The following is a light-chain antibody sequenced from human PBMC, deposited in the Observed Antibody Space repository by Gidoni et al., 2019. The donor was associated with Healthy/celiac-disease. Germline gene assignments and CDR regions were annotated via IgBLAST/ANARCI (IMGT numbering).Light chain of an antibody. CDR1: QSLVHSDGNTY. CDR2: KVS. Sequence: DVVMTQSPLSLHVTLGQPASISCRSSQSLVHSDGNTYLNWFQQRPGQSPRRLIYKVSNRDSGVPDRFSGSGSGTDFTLKISRVEAEDVGVYYCMQATHFLTFGGGTKVEIK. V-gene: IGKV2-30*02. CDR3: MQATHFLT. J-gene: IGKJ4*01.